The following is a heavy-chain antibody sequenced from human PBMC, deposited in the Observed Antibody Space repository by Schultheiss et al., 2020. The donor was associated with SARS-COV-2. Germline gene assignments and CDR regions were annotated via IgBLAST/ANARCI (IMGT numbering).Heavy chain of an antibody. CDR3: AKGVWGEPGGGAFDI. CDR1: GFTFDDYA. D-gene: IGHD3-16*01. J-gene: IGHJ3*02. V-gene: IGHV3-9*01. Sequence: GGSLRLSCAASGFTFDDYAMHWVRQATGKGLEWVSGISWNSGSIGYADSVKGRFTISRDNAKNSLYLQMNSLRAEDTALYYCAKGVWGEPGGGAFDIWGQGTMVTVSS. CDR2: ISWNSGSI.